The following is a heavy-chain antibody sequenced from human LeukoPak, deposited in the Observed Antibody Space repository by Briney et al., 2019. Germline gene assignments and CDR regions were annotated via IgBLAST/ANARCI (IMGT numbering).Heavy chain of an antibody. CDR2: ISGSGGDT. CDR1: GFTFSSYS. CDR3: AKSSEPRVRITPFDY. J-gene: IGHJ4*02. D-gene: IGHD1-14*01. V-gene: IGHV3-23*01. Sequence: GGSLRLSCAASGFTFSSYSMSWVRQAPGKGLEWVSVISGSGGDTFYADSVKGRFTISRDNSKNTLYLQMNSLRAEDTAVYYCAKSSEPRVRITPFDYWGQGTLVTVSS.